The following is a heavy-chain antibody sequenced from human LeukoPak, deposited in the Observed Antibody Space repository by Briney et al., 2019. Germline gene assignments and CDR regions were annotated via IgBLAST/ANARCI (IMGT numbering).Heavy chain of an antibody. V-gene: IGHV4-30-2*01. D-gene: IGHD3-16*01. CDR1: GGSISSGGYY. CDR3: ARGPPFCH. J-gene: IGHJ4*02. CDR2: IYHSGST. Sequence: SETLSLTCTVSGGSISSGGYYWSWSRQHPGKGLEWIGYIYHSGSTYYNPSLKSRVTISVDRSKNQFSLKLSSVTAADTAVYYCARGPPFCHWGQGTLVTVSS.